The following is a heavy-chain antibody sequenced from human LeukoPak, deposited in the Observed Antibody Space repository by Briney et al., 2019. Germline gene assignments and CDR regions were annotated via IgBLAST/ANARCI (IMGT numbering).Heavy chain of an antibody. CDR2: ISYDGSNK. D-gene: IGHD2-15*01. Sequence: GGSLRLSCAASGFTFSSYGMHWDRQAPGKGLEWVAVISYDGSNKYYADSVKGRFTISRDNSKDTLYLQMNSLRAEDTAVYYCARAPVVVAATPFDYWGQGTLVTVSS. V-gene: IGHV3-30*03. CDR1: GFTFSSYG. CDR3: ARAPVVVAATPFDY. J-gene: IGHJ4*02.